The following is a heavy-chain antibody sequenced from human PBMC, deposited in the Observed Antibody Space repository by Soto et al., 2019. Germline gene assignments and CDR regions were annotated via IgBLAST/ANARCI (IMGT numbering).Heavy chain of an antibody. D-gene: IGHD5-12*01. CDR2: IKKDGSAT. CDR3: ARGVPITPGTFDY. V-gene: IGHV3-7*03. Sequence: XGSLRLSCEVSGLTFTDHWMTWVRQVPGKGLEWVANIKKDGSATDYVDSVKGRFTISRDNAKNSLFLQMTNLRAEDTAVYYCARGVPITPGTFDYRGQGTLVTVSS. CDR1: GLTFTDHW. J-gene: IGHJ4*02.